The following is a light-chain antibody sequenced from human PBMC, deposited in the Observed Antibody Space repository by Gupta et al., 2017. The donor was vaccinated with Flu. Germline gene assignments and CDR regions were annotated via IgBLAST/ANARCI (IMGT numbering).Light chain of an antibody. CDR3: SSYTTSTWV. CDR1: SSDVGGYNY. CDR2: KVT. Sequence: QSITISCTGTSSDVGGYNYVSWYQQHPGKAPKLIIYKVTDRPSGVSNRFSGSKSGNTASLTISGLQAEDEADYYCSSYTTSTWVFGGGTRLTVL. V-gene: IGLV2-14*01. J-gene: IGLJ3*02.